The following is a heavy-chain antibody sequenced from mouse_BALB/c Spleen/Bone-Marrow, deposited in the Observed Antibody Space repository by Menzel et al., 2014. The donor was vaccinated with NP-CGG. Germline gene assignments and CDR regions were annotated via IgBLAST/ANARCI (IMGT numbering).Heavy chain of an antibody. CDR2: IYPGSGNT. J-gene: IGHJ2*01. CDR1: GYAFTNYW. V-gene: IGHV1-63*01. CDR3: TRRRSLDY. Sequence: QVQLQQSGTELVRPGTSVKISCKASGYAFTNYWLGWVKQRPGHGLEWIGDIYPGSGNTYYNEKFKGKVTLTADKSSSTAYMQLSGLTSEYSAVYFCTRRRSLDYWGQGTTLTVSS.